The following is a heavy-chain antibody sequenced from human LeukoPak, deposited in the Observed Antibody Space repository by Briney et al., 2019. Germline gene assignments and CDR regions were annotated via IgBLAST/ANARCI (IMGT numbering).Heavy chain of an antibody. D-gene: IGHD6-13*01. J-gene: IGHJ4*02. Sequence: PGGSLRLSCTASGFTFPSYWMSWIRQAPGKGLEWVSYISYSSSFTSYADSVKGRFTISRDNAKNSLYLQMNSLRAEDTAVYYCARGRLEAAGNFDDWGQGTLVTVSS. CDR2: ISYSSSFT. CDR3: ARGRLEAAGNFDD. V-gene: IGHV3-11*05. CDR1: GFTFPSYW.